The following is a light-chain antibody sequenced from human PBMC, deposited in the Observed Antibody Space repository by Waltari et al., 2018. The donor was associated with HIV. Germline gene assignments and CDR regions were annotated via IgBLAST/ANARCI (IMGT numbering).Light chain of an antibody. CDR1: SSDVGGYNY. CDR3: SSYTSSSTPHVV. Sequence: QFALTQPASVSGSPGQSITISCTGTSSDVGGYNYVSWYQQHPGKAPKLMIYEVSNRPSGVSKRFSGSKSGNTASLTISGLQAEDEADYYCSSYTSSSTPHVVFGGGTKLTVL. V-gene: IGLV2-14*01. CDR2: EVS. J-gene: IGLJ2*01.